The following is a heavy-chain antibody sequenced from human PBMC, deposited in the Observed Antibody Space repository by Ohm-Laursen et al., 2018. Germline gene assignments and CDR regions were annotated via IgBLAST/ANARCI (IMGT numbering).Heavy chain of an antibody. Sequence: GSLRLSCSASGFTFSSYSMNWVRQAPGKGLEWVSSISSSSSYIYYADSVKGRFTISRDNAKNSLYLQMNSLRAEDTAVYYCARDRGRKWVQLERLHYGMDVWGQGTTVTVSS. CDR2: ISSSSSYI. D-gene: IGHD1-1*01. V-gene: IGHV3-21*01. J-gene: IGHJ6*02. CDR3: ARDRGRKWVQLERLHYGMDV. CDR1: GFTFSSYS.